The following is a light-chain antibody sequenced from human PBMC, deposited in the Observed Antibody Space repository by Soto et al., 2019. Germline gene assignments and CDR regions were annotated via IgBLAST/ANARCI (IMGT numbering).Light chain of an antibody. CDR2: DVR. CDR1: SSDVGGYNY. CDR3: SSYTSTSTVI. J-gene: IGLJ2*01. V-gene: IGLV2-14*01. Sequence: QSVLTQPASVSGSPGQSITISCTGTSSDVGGYNYISWYQQHPGKAPKFIIYDVRNRPSGVSNRFSGSRSGNTASLTISGIQAEDEAEYYCSSYTSTSTVIFGGGTKLTVL.